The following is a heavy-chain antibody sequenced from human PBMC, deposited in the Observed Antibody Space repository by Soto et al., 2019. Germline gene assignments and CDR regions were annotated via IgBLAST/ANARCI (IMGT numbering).Heavy chain of an antibody. J-gene: IGHJ4*02. CDR1: GGSLSSYY. CDR3: ARLGGYYQALDS. CDR2: IYYAGST. V-gene: IGHV4-59*08. Sequence: SETLSLTCTVSGGSLSSYYWSWIRQPTGKGLEWIGYIYYAGSTTYNPSLKSRVTISLDTSKNQFSLELKTVTAADTAVYYCARLGGYYQALDSWGQGTLVTVSS. D-gene: IGHD3-3*01.